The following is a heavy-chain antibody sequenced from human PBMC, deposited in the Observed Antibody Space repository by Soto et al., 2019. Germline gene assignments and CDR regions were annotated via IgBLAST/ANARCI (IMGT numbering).Heavy chain of an antibody. V-gene: IGHV3-7*01. Sequence: EVQLVESGGGLVQPGGSLRLSCAASGFTFSSYWMSWVRQAPGKGLEWVANIKQDGSEKYYVDSVKGRFTISRDNAKNSLYLQMNSLRAEDTAVYYCARVRTGGGTKYFDYWGQGTLVTVSS. CDR3: ARVRTGGGTKYFDY. J-gene: IGHJ4*02. CDR2: IKQDGSEK. CDR1: GFTFSSYW. D-gene: IGHD2-8*02.